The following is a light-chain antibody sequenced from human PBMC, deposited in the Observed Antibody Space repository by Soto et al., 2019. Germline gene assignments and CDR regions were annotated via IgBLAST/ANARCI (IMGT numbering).Light chain of an antibody. Sequence: IQMNQSASTLSASIGDRVTITCRASQRISGWLAWYQQKPGTAPKLLIYEASNLESGVPSRFSGSGSGTEFTLTISSLQPDDFATYYCQQYYSDWTFGQGTKVDIK. CDR3: QQYYSDWT. CDR2: EAS. J-gene: IGKJ1*01. CDR1: QRISGW. V-gene: IGKV1-5*01.